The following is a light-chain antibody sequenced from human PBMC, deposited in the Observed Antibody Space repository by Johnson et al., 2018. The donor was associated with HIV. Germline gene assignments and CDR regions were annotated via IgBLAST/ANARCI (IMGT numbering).Light chain of an antibody. CDR3: GTWDSSLSAYV. V-gene: IGLV1-51*01. Sequence: QSVLTQPPSVSAAPGQKVTISCSGSSSNIGNNYVSWYQQLPGTAPKLLIFDNHKRPSGIPDRFSGSKSGTSATLGITGLQTGDAADYYCGTWDSSLSAYVFGTGTKGTVL. CDR1: SSNIGNNY. J-gene: IGLJ1*01. CDR2: DNH.